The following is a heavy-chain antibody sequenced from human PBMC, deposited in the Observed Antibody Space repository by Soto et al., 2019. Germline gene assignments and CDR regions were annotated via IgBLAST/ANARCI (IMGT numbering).Heavy chain of an antibody. CDR3: AKDQKDYSGSGTYYVPYGMDV. J-gene: IGHJ6*02. V-gene: IGHV3-30*18. Sequence: QVKLVESGGGVVQPGRSLRLSCVASGFTFSNFGMHWVRQAPGKGLEWVALTSFDGNKNYYADSVKGRFTLSRDNSKNTLYLQMNILRAEDTALYFCAKDQKDYSGSGTYYVPYGMDVWGQGTTVTVSS. D-gene: IGHD3-10*01. CDR2: TSFDGNKN. CDR1: GFTFSNFG.